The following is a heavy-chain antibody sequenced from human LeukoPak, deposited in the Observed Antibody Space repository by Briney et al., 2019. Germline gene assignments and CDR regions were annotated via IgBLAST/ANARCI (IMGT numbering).Heavy chain of an antibody. D-gene: IGHD5-12*01. CDR2: SSFDENNK. CDR3: AKDSYGGYNDFGIDS. J-gene: IGHJ4*02. CDR1: GFTFFTYS. Sequence: GGSLRLSCAASGFTFFTYSMHWVRQAPGKGLEWLAVSSFDENNKYYADSVRGRFTISRDNSKNTVYLQMDSLRPEDTAIYYCAKDSYGGYNDFGIDSWAQGTLVSVSS. V-gene: IGHV3-30*18.